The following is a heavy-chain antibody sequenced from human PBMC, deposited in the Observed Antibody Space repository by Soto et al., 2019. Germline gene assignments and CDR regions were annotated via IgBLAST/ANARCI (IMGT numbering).Heavy chain of an antibody. V-gene: IGHV4-34*01. CDR3: ARGSGGSGIAAAGTIYNWFDP. Sequence: SETLSLTCAVYGGSFSGYYWSWIRQPPGKGLEWIGEINHSGSTNYNPSLKSRVTISVDTSKNQFSLKLSSVTAADTAVYYCARGSGGSGIAAAGTIYNWFDPWGQGTLVTVSS. J-gene: IGHJ5*02. CDR1: GGSFSGYY. CDR2: INHSGST. D-gene: IGHD6-13*01.